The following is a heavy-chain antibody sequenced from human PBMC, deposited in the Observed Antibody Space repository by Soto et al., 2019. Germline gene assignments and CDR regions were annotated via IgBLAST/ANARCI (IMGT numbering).Heavy chain of an antibody. V-gene: IGHV3-74*01. CDR1: GFTFSTYW. J-gene: IGHJ4*02. D-gene: IGHD2-15*01. CDR2: ISFDGAAT. Sequence: EVQLVQSGGGLVQPGGSLRLSCAASGFTFSTYWMHWVRQAPVKGLVWVSRISFDGAATTYADSVKGRFTISRDDAKNTLYLQMNSLRAEDTAVYYCAQLGYCSNVTCYSSIWGQGTLVTVSS. CDR3: AQLGYCSNVTCYSSI.